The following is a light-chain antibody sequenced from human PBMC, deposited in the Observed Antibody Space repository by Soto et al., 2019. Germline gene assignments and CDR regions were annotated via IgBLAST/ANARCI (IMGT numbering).Light chain of an antibody. Sequence: DIRMTHTPSSLSASVGDRVTITCRASQYISSFLNWYQQKPGTAPKLLIYAASNLQSGVPSRFSGSGSGTDFTLTVSSLQPDDVATYYCQQSSSNTRTFGQGTKLDNK. CDR3: QQSSSNTRT. V-gene: IGKV1-39*01. CDR1: QYISSF. J-gene: IGKJ1*01. CDR2: AAS.